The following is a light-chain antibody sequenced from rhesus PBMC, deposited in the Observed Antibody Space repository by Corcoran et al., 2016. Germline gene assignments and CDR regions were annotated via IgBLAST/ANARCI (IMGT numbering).Light chain of an antibody. J-gene: IGKJ2*01. Sequence: DIQMTQSPSSLSASVGDTVTITCRASQSISSWLAWYQQKPGKAPKLLIYKASRLQSGVPSRFSGRGSGTDFTLTISSLQSEDFATYYCQQYSSSPYSFGQGTKVEIK. CDR1: QSISSW. CDR2: KAS. CDR3: QQYSSSPYS. V-gene: IGKV1-22*01.